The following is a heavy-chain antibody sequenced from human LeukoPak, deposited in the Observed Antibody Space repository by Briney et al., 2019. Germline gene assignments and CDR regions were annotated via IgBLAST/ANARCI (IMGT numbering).Heavy chain of an antibody. D-gene: IGHD1-7*01. CDR2: IDYDGSIT. CDR3: VKDLGGNYDH. Sequence: QPGGSLRLSCAASGFTFSSYWIHWVRQVPGKGLVWVSRIDYDGSITNYADSVKGRFTISRDNARNTLYLQMNSLRVDVTAVYYCVKDLGGNYDHWGQGTLVTVSS. J-gene: IGHJ5*02. V-gene: IGHV3-74*01. CDR1: GFTFSSYW.